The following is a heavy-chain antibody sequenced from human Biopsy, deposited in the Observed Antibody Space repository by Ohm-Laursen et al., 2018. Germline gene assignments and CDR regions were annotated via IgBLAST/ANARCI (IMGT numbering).Heavy chain of an antibody. CDR2: ISYSRDT. Sequence: GTLSLTCTVSGGSISGSSWSWIRQAPGKGLEWIGYISYSRDTNYNPSLKSRITISVDTSKNHFSLKLTFVTAADTAVYYCAKHGSGWTGDDAFHIWGQGTMVTVSS. CDR1: GGSISGSS. V-gene: IGHV4-59*08. CDR3: AKHGSGWTGDDAFHI. J-gene: IGHJ3*02. D-gene: IGHD6-19*01.